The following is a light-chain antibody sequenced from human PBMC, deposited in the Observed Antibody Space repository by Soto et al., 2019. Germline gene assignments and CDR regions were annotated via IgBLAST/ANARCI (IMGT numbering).Light chain of an antibody. CDR1: QSLSSN. J-gene: IGKJ5*01. Sequence: EIVMTQSPATLSVSPGERSTLSCMASQSLSSNLAWYQQKPGQAPRLLIYGASSRATAIPDRYSGSGSGTDFTLTISRLEPEDFAVFFCQQYGTSEIIFGQGTRLEI. CDR2: GAS. CDR3: QQYGTSEII. V-gene: IGKV3-20*01.